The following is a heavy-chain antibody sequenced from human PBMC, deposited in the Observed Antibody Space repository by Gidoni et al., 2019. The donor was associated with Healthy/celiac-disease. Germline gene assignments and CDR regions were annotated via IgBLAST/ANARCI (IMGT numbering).Heavy chain of an antibody. J-gene: IGHJ6*02. D-gene: IGHD4-17*01. V-gene: IGHV1-46*01. Sequence: QVQLVQSGAEVQKPGASVTVSCKASGYTFTSYYMHWVRQAPGQGLEWMGIIKPSGGSTSYAQKFQGRVNMTRDTSTGTVYMELSSMRSEDTAVYYCERGGDGDYGYGMDVWGQGTTVTVSS. CDR2: IKPSGGST. CDR3: ERGGDGDYGYGMDV. CDR1: GYTFTSYY.